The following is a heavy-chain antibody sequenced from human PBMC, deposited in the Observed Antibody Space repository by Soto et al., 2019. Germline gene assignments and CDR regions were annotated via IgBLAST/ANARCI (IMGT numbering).Heavy chain of an antibody. Sequence: PGGSLRLSCAASGFTFSSYGMHWVRQAPGKGLEWVAVISYDGSNKYYADSVKGRFTISRDNSKNTLYLQMNSLRAEDTAVYYCAKEEKRLVPKGFVYWGQGTLVTVSS. CDR2: ISYDGSNK. CDR3: AKEEKRLVPKGFVY. J-gene: IGHJ4*02. D-gene: IGHD6-19*01. CDR1: GFTFSSYG. V-gene: IGHV3-30*18.